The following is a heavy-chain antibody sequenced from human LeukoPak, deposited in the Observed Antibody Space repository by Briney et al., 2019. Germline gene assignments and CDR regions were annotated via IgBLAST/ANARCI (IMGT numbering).Heavy chain of an antibody. D-gene: IGHD5-12*01. V-gene: IGHV3-7*01. J-gene: IGHJ4*02. CDR3: ARDSGYGRY. CDR1: GYTFSSYW. CDR2: IKEDGSEK. Sequence: GGSLRLSCVASGYTFSSYWMSWVRQAPGKGLEWVANIKEDGSEKQYVDSVKGRFTISRDNAKKSLYLQMNSLRAEDTAVYYCARDSGYGRYWGQGTLATVSS.